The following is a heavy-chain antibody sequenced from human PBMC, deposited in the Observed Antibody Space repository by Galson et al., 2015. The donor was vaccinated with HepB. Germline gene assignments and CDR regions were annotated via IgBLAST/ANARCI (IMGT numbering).Heavy chain of an antibody. D-gene: IGHD3-3*01. J-gene: IGHJ6*03. V-gene: IGHV5-10-1*01. CDR1: GYSFTSYW. Sequence: QSGAEVKKPGESLRISCKGSGYSFTSYWITWVRQMPGEGLEWMGTIDPADSSTTYSLSFQGHVIISADKTTKTAYLHWSSLRASDSATYYCARQHSDFWSGFSYFYYMHVWGKGTTVTVSS. CDR2: IDPADSST. CDR3: ARQHSDFWSGFSYFYYMHV.